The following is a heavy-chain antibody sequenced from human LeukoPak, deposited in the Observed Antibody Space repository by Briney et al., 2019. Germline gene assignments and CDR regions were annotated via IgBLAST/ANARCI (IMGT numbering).Heavy chain of an antibody. CDR3: ARAGVVPAAISRAFDI. CDR1: GGSIISGDYY. V-gene: IGHV4-30-4*08. CDR2: IYHNGDT. D-gene: IGHD2-2*02. Sequence: SETLSLTCIVSGGSIISGDYYWSWIRQPPGKGLEWIGYIYHNGDTYYNLSLKSRVSISVDTSKNQFSLKLSSVTAADTAVYYCARAGVVPAAISRAFDIWGQGSVVTVSS. J-gene: IGHJ3*02.